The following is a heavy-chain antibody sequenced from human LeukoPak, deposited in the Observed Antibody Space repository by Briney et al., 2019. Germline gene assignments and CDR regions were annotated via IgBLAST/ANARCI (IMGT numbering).Heavy chain of an antibody. J-gene: IGHJ4*02. V-gene: IGHV3-30*02. CDR3: AKRGYRYGPPFDY. CDR2: IRNVGNDK. D-gene: IGHD5-18*01. CDR1: GFTFDCCG. Sequence: GGSLTLSCAASGFTFDCCGMHWVRQAPGKGLEWVAFIRNVGNDKYYADSVKGRFFISRDNFKNTLSLQMNSLRAEDTAVYYCAKRGYRYGPPFDYWGQGTRVTVSS.